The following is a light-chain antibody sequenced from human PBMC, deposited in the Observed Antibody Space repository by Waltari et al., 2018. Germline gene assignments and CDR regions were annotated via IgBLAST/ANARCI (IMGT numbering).Light chain of an antibody. V-gene: IGKV3-11*01. CDR3: QQRSNWPLT. J-gene: IGKJ4*01. CDR1: QSVASY. CDR2: DAS. Sequence: EIVLTQSPATLSLSPGERATLSGRASQSVASYLAWYQQKPGQAPRLLIYDASNGATDIPARFSGSGSGTDCTLTISSLEPEDFAVYYCQQRSNWPLTFGGGTKVEIK.